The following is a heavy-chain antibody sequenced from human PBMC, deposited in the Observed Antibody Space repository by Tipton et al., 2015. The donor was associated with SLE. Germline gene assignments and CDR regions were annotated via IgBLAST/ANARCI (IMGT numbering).Heavy chain of an antibody. D-gene: IGHD1-26*01. Sequence: SLRLSCVASGFTFSRNEMMWIRQAPGKGLEYTSLVSPDGTTTYYADSVKGRFTISRDNSKNSLSLQMKSLRVEDTAVYYCGPKHLGYWGQGTLVTVSS. CDR3: GPKHLGY. V-gene: IGHV3-48*03. CDR1: GFTFSRNE. CDR2: VSPDGTTT. J-gene: IGHJ4*02.